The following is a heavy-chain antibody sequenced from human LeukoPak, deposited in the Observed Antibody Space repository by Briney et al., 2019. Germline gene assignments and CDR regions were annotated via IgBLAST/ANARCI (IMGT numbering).Heavy chain of an antibody. CDR2: INPNSGGT. J-gene: IGHJ4*02. Sequence: ASVKVSCKASGYTFTGHYMHWVRQAPGQGLEWMGWINPNSGGTNYAQKFQGRVTMTRDTSISTAYMELSRLRSDDTAVYYCATSRGYCSSTSRRDDYYFDYWGQGTLVTVSS. CDR1: GYTFTGHY. V-gene: IGHV1-2*02. D-gene: IGHD2-2*01. CDR3: ATSRGYCSSTSRRDDYYFDY.